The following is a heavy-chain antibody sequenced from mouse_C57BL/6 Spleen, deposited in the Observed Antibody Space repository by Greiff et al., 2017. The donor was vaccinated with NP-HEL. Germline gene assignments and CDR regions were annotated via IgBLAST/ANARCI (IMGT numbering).Heavy chain of an antibody. CDR1: GYTFTDYY. V-gene: IGHV1-76*01. CDR3: ARGPFDY. CDR2: IYPGSGNT. J-gene: IGHJ2*01. Sequence: QVQLKESGAELVRPGASVKLSCKASGYTFTDYYINWVKQRPGQGLEWIARIYPGSGNTYYNEKFKGKATLTAEKSSSTAYMQLSSLTSEDSAVYFCARGPFDYWGQGTTLTVSS.